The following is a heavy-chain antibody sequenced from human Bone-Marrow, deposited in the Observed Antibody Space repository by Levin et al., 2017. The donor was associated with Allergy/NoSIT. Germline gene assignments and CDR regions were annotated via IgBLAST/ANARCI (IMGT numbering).Heavy chain of an antibody. V-gene: IGHV3-30-3*01. CDR2: ISYDGSNK. D-gene: IGHD3-9*01. Sequence: TGGSLRLSCAASGFTFSSYAMHWVRQAPGKGLEWVAVISYDGSNKYYADSVKGRFTISRDNSKNTLYLQMNSLRAEDTAVYYCAREVCYDILTGYYRGYFDYWGQGTLVTVSS. CDR1: GFTFSSYA. CDR3: AREVCYDILTGYYRGYFDY. J-gene: IGHJ4*02.